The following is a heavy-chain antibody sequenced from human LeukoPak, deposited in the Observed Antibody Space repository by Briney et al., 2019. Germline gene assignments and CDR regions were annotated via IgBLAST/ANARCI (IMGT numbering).Heavy chain of an antibody. V-gene: IGHV1-2*02. CDR1: GYTFTGYY. J-gene: IGHJ3*02. Sequence: ASVKVSCKASGYTFTGYYMHWVRQAPGQGLEWMGWINPNSGGTNYAQRFQGRVTMTRDTSISTAYMELSRLRYEDTAVYYCTRAHVYYDTSGRRNDAFDIWGQGTMVTVSS. D-gene: IGHD3-22*01. CDR3: TRAHVYYDTSGRRNDAFDI. CDR2: INPNSGGT.